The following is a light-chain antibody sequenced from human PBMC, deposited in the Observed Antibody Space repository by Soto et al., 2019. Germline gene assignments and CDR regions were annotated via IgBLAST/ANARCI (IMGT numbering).Light chain of an antibody. V-gene: IGKV1-5*01. J-gene: IGKJ1*01. CDR3: QPYRNFSWT. Sequence: DIPMTQSPSTLSASVGHRGTITCRASQSVSAWLAWYQQKPGKAPKFLMYDVSTLQSGVPLRFSGSGSGTEFTLTINSLQPDDFATYYCQPYRNFSWTFGQGTKVDIK. CDR1: QSVSAW. CDR2: DVS.